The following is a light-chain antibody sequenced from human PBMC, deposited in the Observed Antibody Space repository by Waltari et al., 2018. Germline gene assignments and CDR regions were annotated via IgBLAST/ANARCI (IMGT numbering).Light chain of an antibody. Sequence: EIVMTQSPATLSGSPGETATPSCRASRGVSSNLAWYQQKPGQAPRLLIYGASTGAAGLPTRFSGSGSGTEFTLTISSMQSEDFAVYYCQQYNNWPYTFGQGTKLEIK. CDR2: GAS. CDR3: QQYNNWPYT. CDR1: RGVSSN. J-gene: IGKJ2*01. V-gene: IGKV3-15*01.